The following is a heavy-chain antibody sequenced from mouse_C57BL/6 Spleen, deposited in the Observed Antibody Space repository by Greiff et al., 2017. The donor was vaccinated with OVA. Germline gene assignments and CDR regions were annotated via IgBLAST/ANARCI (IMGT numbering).Heavy chain of an antibody. CDR2: INPSNGGT. D-gene: IGHD1-1*01. CDR3: AREGITGYFDV. CDR1: GYTFTSYW. J-gene: IGHJ1*03. V-gene: IGHV1-53*01. Sequence: QIQLQQPGTELVKPGASVKLSCKASGYTFTSYWMHWVKQRPGQGLEWIGNINPSNGGTNYNQKFKGKATLTVDKSSSTAYMELRSLTSEDTAVYYCAREGITGYFDVWGTGTTVTVSS.